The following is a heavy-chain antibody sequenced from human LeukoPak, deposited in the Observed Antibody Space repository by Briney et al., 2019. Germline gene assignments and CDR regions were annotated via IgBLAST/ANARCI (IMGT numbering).Heavy chain of an antibody. Sequence: GGSLRLSCAASGFTLSINYMRWVRDAPGKGLEWVSVIYSGGSPYYADSVKGRFTISRDNSKNTLYLQMNSLRAEDTAVYYCAREQASDYYYGMDVWGEGTTVTVSS. V-gene: IGHV3-53*01. J-gene: IGHJ6*04. CDR1: GFTLSINY. CDR3: AREQASDYYYGMDV. CDR2: IYSGGSP.